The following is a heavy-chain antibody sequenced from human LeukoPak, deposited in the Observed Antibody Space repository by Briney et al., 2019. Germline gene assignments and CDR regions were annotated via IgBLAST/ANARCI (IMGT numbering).Heavy chain of an antibody. CDR3: AKEQTSSGFFDY. V-gene: IGHV3-23*01. CDR2: ISGSCTRT. D-gene: IGHD2-2*01. J-gene: IGHJ4*02. CDR1: GFTFTNYA. Sequence: GGALRLSCAASGFTFTNYAMSWVRQAPGKGLECVSAISGSCTRTYYADSVKGRFTISRDNSKNTLYLQMNSLRAEDRAVYYCAKEQTSSGFFDYWGQGTLVTVSS.